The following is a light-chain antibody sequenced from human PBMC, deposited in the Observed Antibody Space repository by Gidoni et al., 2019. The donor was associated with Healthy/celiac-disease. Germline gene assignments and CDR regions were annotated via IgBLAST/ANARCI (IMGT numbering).Light chain of an antibody. J-gene: IGKJ1*01. V-gene: IGKV1-39*01. CDR3: QQSYSTPRT. CDR1: QSISSY. Sequence: DTQMTPPPSSLSASVGDRVTITCRASQSISSYYNWYQQKPGKAPKLLIYAASSLQSGVPSRFSGSGSGTDFTLTISSLQPEDFATYYCQQSYSTPRTFGQGTKVEIK. CDR2: AAS.